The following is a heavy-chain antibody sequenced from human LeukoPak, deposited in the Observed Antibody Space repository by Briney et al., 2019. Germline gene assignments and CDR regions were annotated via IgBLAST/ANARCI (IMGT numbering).Heavy chain of an antibody. Sequence: ASVKVSCKASGYTFNSYGISWVRQAPGQGLEWMGWISAYNGNTKYVEKVQGRVTMTTDTSTRTAYMELRSLKSDDTAVYYCARDHMLTTSTFDYWGQGTLVTVSS. CDR3: ARDHMLTTSTFDY. D-gene: IGHD4-17*01. CDR1: GYTFNSYG. V-gene: IGHV1-18*01. CDR2: ISAYNGNT. J-gene: IGHJ4*02.